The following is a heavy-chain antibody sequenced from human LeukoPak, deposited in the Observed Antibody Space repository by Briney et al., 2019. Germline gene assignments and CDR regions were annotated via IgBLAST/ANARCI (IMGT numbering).Heavy chain of an antibody. Sequence: GGSLSLSCAASGFTASSYWITSVRHAPGEGLGSVAKIKQDGSEKYYVDSVKGRLTISRDHAKNSLFLQMNNLRAEDTAMYHCARSEYHFWSTYPFDYCGQGSLVTVSS. D-gene: IGHD3-3*01. CDR1: GFTASSYW. V-gene: IGHV3-7*01. CDR2: IKQDGSEK. J-gene: IGHJ4*02. CDR3: ARSEYHFWSTYPFDY.